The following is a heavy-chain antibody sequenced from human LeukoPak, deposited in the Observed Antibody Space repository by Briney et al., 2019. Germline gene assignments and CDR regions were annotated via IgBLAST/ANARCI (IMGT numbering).Heavy chain of an antibody. V-gene: IGHV1-69*13. D-gene: IGHD6-19*01. CDR1: GGTFISYA. J-gene: IGHJ5*02. CDR2: IIPIFGTA. CDR3: ARAGASGWYFHWFDP. Sequence: SVKVSCKASGGTFISYAISWVRQAPGQGLEWMGGIIPIFGTANYAQKFQGRVTITADESTSTAYMELSSLRSEDTAVYYCARAGASGWYFHWFDPWGQGTLVTVSS.